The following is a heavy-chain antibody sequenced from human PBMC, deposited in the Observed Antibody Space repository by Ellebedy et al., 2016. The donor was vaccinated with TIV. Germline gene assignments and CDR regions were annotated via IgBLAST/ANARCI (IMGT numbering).Heavy chain of an antibody. D-gene: IGHD3-10*01. J-gene: IGHJ5*02. CDR2: MNPNSGNT. V-gene: IGHV1-8*01. CDR3: ARFMVRGVITP. Sequence: ASVKVSCXASGYTFTNYDINWVRQAPGEGLEWMGWMNPNSGNTGYAEKFQGRVTMTRDTSTSTAYMELSSLTSEDTAVYYCARFMVRGVITPWGQGTPVTVSS. CDR1: GYTFTNYD.